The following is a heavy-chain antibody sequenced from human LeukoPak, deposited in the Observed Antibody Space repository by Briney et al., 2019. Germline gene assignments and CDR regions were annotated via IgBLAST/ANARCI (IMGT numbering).Heavy chain of an antibody. J-gene: IGHJ4*02. V-gene: IGHV3-7*03. CDR2: IKEDGGVE. Sequence: PGGSLRLSCTASGFTFSSHWMTWVRQPPGKGLEWVANIKEDGGVEYYVDSVKGRFTISRDNTKNALNLQMNNLRADDTAVYFCARDSRWLLDYWGQGTLITVSS. CDR3: ARDSRWLLDY. D-gene: IGHD6-19*01. CDR1: GFTFSSHW.